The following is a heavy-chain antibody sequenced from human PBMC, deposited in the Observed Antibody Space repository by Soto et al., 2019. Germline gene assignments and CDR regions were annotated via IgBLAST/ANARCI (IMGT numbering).Heavy chain of an antibody. CDR1: GFNFSSYG. Sequence: WGSLRLSCAASGFNFSSYGMHWVRQAPGKGLEWVAVISYDGSNKYYADSVKGRFTISRDNSKNTLYLQMNSLRAEDTAVYYCAKDRGAYRYYGMDVWGQGTTVTVSS. CDR2: ISYDGSNK. V-gene: IGHV3-30*18. CDR3: AKDRGAYRYYGMDV. D-gene: IGHD1-26*01. J-gene: IGHJ6*02.